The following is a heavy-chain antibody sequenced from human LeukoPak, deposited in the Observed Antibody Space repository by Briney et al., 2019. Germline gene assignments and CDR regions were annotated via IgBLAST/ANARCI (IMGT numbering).Heavy chain of an antibody. CDR3: GAATSPGYSVN. D-gene: IGHD2-15*01. V-gene: IGHV3-11*04. J-gene: IGHJ4*02. Sequence: PGGSLRLSCAASGFSFSDYYMSWIRQAPGKGLEWVSYMSSSGDTIYYAASVKGRFTISRDTAKNSLFLQMNSLRAEDTPVYFFGAATSPGYSVNWGQGTLVTVSS. CDR1: GFSFSDYY. CDR2: MSSSGDTI.